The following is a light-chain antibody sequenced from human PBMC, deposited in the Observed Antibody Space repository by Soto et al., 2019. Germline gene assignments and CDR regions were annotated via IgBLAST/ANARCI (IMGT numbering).Light chain of an antibody. CDR3: SSYTGSSTYV. Sequence: QSALTQPASVSGSPGQSITISCTGTSSDVGGYNYVSWYQQYPGKAPKLMIYDVSNRPSGVSNRFSGSKSDNTASLTISGLQAEDEADYFCSSYTGSSTYVFGTGTQLTVL. J-gene: IGLJ1*01. CDR2: DVS. V-gene: IGLV2-14*03. CDR1: SSDVGGYNY.